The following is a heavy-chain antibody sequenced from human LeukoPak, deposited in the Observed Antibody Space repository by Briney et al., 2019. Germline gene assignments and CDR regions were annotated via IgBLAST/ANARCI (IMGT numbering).Heavy chain of an antibody. J-gene: IGHJ4*02. CDR3: ARATGYCSSTSCFLPIDY. CDR2: MNPNSGNT. D-gene: IGHD2-2*01. CDR1: GYTFTSYD. V-gene: IGHV1-8*01. Sequence: ASVKVSCKASGYTFTSYDINWVRQATGQGLEWMGWMNPNSGNTGYAQKFQGRVTMTRNTSISTAYMELSSLRSENTAVYYCARATGYCSSTSCFLPIDYWGQGTLVTVSS.